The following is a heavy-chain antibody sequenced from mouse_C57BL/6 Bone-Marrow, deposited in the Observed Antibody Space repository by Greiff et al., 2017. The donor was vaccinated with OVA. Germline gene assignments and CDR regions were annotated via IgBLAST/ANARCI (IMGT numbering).Heavy chain of an antibody. Sequence: VKLQESGAELVRPGTSVKMSCKASGYTFTNYWIGWAKQRPGHGLEWIGDIYPGGGYTNYNEKFKGKATLTADKSSSTAYMQFSSLTSEASASCDCARDDGYYGWYFDVWGTGTTVTVSS. J-gene: IGHJ1*03. CDR3: ARDDGYYGWYFDV. CDR2: IYPGGGYT. CDR1: GYTFTNYW. V-gene: IGHV1-63*01. D-gene: IGHD2-3*01.